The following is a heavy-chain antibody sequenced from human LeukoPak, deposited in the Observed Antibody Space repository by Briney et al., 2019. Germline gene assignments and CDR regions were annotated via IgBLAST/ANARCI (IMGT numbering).Heavy chain of an antibody. J-gene: IGHJ6*04. D-gene: IGHD6-13*01. CDR2: IYYSGST. Sequence: SETLSLTCTVSGGSVGSGSYYWSWIRQPPGKGLEWIGYIYYSGSTNYNPSLKSRVTISVDTSKNQFSLKLSSVTAADTAVYYCARATKVSSSSWYPGLNYGMDVWGKGTTVTVSS. CDR1: GGSVGSGSYY. V-gene: IGHV4-61*01. CDR3: ARATKVSSSSWYPGLNYGMDV.